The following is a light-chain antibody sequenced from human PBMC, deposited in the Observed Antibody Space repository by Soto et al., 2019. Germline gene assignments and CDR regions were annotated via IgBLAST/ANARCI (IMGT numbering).Light chain of an antibody. CDR3: GTWDSSLSAYV. CDR2: DNN. Sequence: QSALTQPPSVSAAPGQKVTISCSGSSSKIGNNYVSWYQQLPGTAPKLLIYDNNKRPSGIPDRFSGSKSGTSATLGITGFQTGDEADYYCGTWDSSLSAYVFGTGTKVTVL. J-gene: IGLJ1*01. CDR1: SSKIGNNY. V-gene: IGLV1-51*01.